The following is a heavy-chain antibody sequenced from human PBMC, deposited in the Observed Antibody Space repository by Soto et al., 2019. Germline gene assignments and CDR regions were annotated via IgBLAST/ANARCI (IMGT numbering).Heavy chain of an antibody. CDR1: GGSISSYY. CDR2: IYYSGST. D-gene: IGHD1-26*01. V-gene: IGHV4-59*01. CDR3: ARSGSGSLIESDY. J-gene: IGHJ4*02. Sequence: SETLSLTCTVSGGSISSYYWSWIRQPPGKGLEWIGYIYYSGSTNYNPSLKSRVTISVDTSKNQFSLKLSSVTAADTAVYYCARSGSGSLIESDYWGQGTLVTVSS.